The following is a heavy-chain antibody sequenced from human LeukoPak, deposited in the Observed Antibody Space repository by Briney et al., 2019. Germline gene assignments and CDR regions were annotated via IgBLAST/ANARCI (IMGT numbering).Heavy chain of an antibody. D-gene: IGHD3-10*01. CDR2: ISVYNGNT. V-gene: IGHV1-18*01. Sequence: GPSVKVSCKASGYTFSSFGISWVRQGPGQGLEWMGWISVYNGNTNYAQKLQGTVTMTTDTSTSTAYMELRSLRSDDSAVYYCARGGLSSYPPPRPDCYYYGMDVWGQGTTVTVSS. CDR3: ARGGLSSYPPPRPDCYYYGMDV. CDR1: GYTFSSFG. J-gene: IGHJ6*02.